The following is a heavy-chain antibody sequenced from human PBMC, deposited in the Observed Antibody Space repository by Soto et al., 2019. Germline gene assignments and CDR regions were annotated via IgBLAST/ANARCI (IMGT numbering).Heavy chain of an antibody. D-gene: IGHD6-13*01. CDR2: ISGSGGST. J-gene: IGHJ4*02. CDR1: GFTCSNYA. CDR3: AKDQGSSWYEIDY. V-gene: IGHV3-23*01. Sequence: EVQLLESGGGLVQPGGSLRLSCAASGFTCSNYAVTWVRQAPGKGLEWVSTISGSGGSTYYADSVKGRFTISRDNSKNTLYLQMNSLRAEDTAVYYCAKDQGSSWYEIDYWGKGTLVTVSS.